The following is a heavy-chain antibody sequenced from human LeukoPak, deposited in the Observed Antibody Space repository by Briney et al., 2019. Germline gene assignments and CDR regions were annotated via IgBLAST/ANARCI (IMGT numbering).Heavy chain of an antibody. J-gene: IGHJ4*02. CDR2: IKHSGST. CDR1: GGSFSGYY. V-gene: IGHV4-34*01. Sequence: SETLSLTCSVYGGSFSGYYWSWIRQPPGKGLEWIGEIKHSGSTNYNPSLKSRVTISVHTSKHQFSLKLSSVTAADTAVYYCARSRGGFDYWGQGTLVTVSS. D-gene: IGHD2-15*01. CDR3: ARSRGGFDY.